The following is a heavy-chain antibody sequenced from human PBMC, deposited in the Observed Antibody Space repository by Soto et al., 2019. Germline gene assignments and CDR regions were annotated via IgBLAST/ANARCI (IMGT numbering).Heavy chain of an antibody. CDR1: GFSFRNYG. J-gene: IGHJ6*02. V-gene: IGHV3-23*04. D-gene: IGHD3-3*01. CDR2: ISSGGGST. Sequence: DEQLVESGGGSLQPGGSLRLSCAASGFSFRNYGMTWVRQSPGKGLEWVSLISSGGGSTDYADSVKGRFTISRDNSQNMLFLQMTRLRSDDTALYYCAKLKGGLGRFYGMDAWGQGTMVIVSS. CDR3: AKLKGGLGRFYGMDA.